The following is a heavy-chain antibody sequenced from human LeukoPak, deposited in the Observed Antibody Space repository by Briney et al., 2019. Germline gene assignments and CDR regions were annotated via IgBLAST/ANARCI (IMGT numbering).Heavy chain of an antibody. CDR3: AELGITMIGGV. V-gene: IGHV3-30*04. CDR1: GFTFSSYA. J-gene: IGHJ6*04. Sequence: PGGSLRLSCAASGFTFSSYAMHWVRQAPGKGLEWVAVISYGGSNKYYADSVKGRFTISRDNPKNSLYLQMNSLRAEDTAVYYCAELGITMIGGVWGKGTTVTISS. D-gene: IGHD3-10*02. CDR2: ISYGGSNK.